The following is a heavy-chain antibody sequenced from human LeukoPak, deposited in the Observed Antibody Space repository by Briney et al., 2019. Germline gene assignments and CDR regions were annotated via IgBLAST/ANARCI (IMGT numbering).Heavy chain of an antibody. D-gene: IGHD2-2*01. V-gene: IGHV4-59*01. CDR2: IYYSGST. CDR1: GGSISSFY. CDR3: ARSLSGTSSYY. Sequence: SETLSLTSTVSGGSISSFYWSWIRQPPGKGLEWIGYIYYSGSTNYNPSLKSRVTISVDTSKNQFSLNLSSVTAADTTVYYCARSLSGTSSYYGGQGPLVTVSS. J-gene: IGHJ4*02.